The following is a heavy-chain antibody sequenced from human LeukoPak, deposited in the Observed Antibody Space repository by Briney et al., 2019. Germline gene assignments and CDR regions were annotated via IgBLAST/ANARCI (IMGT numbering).Heavy chain of an antibody. CDR2: IKPSGRGT. D-gene: IGHD6-25*01. J-gene: IGHJ4*02. CDR1: GYTFTNYY. CDR3: ARQYSSGYFFLDC. V-gene: IGHV1-46*01. Sequence: ASVKVSCKTSGYTFTNYYVHWVRQAPGQGLEWMGIIKPSGRGTTYAQKFQGRVTMTRDTPTSTVYMELSSLRSEDTAVYYCARQYSSGYFFLDCWGQGTLVTVSS.